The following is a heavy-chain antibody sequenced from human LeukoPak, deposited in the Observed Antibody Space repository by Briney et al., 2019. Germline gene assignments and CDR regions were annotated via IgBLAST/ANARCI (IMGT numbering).Heavy chain of an antibody. CDR1: GITLSNYG. CDR2: ISGSGGGT. Sequence: GGSLRLSCAVSGITLSNYGMSWVRQAPGKGLEWVAGISGSGGGTTYADSVKGRFTMSRDNSKNSPYLQMNSLRAEDTAVYFCAKRSVVIRVILVGFHKEAYYFDSWGQGALVTVSS. CDR3: AKRSVVIRVILVGFHKEAYYFDS. J-gene: IGHJ4*02. D-gene: IGHD2-21*01. V-gene: IGHV3-23*01.